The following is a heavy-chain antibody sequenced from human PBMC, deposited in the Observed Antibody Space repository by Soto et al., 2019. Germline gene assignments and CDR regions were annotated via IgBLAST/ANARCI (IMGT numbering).Heavy chain of an antibody. V-gene: IGHV4-59*01. Sequence: GSLRLSCAASGFTFSSYAMSWVRQAPGKGLEWIGYMYYNGNINYNPSLKSRVTISIDTSKNQFSLTLKSVTAADTAVYYCASGGNWFDPWGQGVLVTVSS. CDR3: ASGGNWFDP. J-gene: IGHJ5*02. D-gene: IGHD3-16*01. CDR1: GFTFSSYA. CDR2: MYYNGNI.